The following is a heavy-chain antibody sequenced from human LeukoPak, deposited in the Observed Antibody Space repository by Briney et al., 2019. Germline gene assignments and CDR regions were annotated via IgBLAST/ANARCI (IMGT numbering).Heavy chain of an antibody. CDR2: INPNSGGT. J-gene: IGHJ5*02. V-gene: IGHV1-2*02. D-gene: IGHD2-2*01. Sequence: ASVKVSCKASGYTFTGYYMHWVRQAPGQGLEWMGWINPNSGGTNYAQKVQGRVTMTRDTSISTAYMELSRLRSDDTAVYYCATLVDIVVVPAAMGLDWFDPWGQGTLVTVSS. CDR1: GYTFTGYY. CDR3: ATLVDIVVVPAAMGLDWFDP.